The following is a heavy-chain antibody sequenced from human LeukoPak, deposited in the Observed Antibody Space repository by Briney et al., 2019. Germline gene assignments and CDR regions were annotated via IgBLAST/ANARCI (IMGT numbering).Heavy chain of an antibody. D-gene: IGHD3-9*01. J-gene: IGHJ3*02. CDR1: GYTFTSYG. CDR3: ARGWVRYFDWLFSADAFDI. Sequence: GASVKVSFKSSGYTFTSYGISWVRQAPGQGLEWMGWSSAYNGNTNYAQKLQGRVTMTTDTSTITAYMEMRSLRSDDTAVYYCARGWVRYFDWLFSADAFDIWGQGTMVTVSS. CDR2: SSAYNGNT. V-gene: IGHV1-18*01.